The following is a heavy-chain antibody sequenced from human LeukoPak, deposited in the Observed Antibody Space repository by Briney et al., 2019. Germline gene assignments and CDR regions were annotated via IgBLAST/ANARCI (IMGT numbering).Heavy chain of an antibody. J-gene: IGHJ4*02. CDR1: GYTFTSYA. V-gene: IGHV7-4-1*02. CDR2: INTNTGNP. Sequence: ASVKVSCKASGYTFTSYAMNWVRQAPGQGLEWMGWINTNTGNPTYAQGFTGRFVFSLDTSVSTAYLQISSLKAEDTAVYYCARDWRWLQSYYFDYWAQGTLVTVSS. D-gene: IGHD5-24*01. CDR3: ARDWRWLQSYYFDY.